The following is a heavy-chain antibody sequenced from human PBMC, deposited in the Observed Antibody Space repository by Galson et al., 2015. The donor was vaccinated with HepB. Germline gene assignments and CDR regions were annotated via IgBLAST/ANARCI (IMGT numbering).Heavy chain of an antibody. V-gene: IGHV1-24*01. D-gene: IGHD1/OR15-1a*01. CDR3: ATDLGWEQRF. J-gene: IGHJ4*02. CDR2: FDPEDGET. CDR1: GYSLTELS. Sequence: SVKVSCKVAGYSLTELSMHWVRQAPGKGLEWMGGFDPEDGETIYAQKLQDRITLTEDTSTDTAYMELSSLRSEDTAVYYCATDLGWEQRFWGQGTLVTVSS.